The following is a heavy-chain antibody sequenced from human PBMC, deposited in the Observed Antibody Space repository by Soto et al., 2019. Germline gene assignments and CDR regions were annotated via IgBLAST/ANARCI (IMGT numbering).Heavy chain of an antibody. CDR2: INPSGGST. D-gene: IGHD6-19*01. Sequence: GSSVKVSCKASGCTFTSYYMHCVRQAPGQGLERIGIINPSGGSTSYAQKFQGRVTMTRDTSTSTVYMELSSLRSEDTAVHYCARASGQGAVALYVMDVCGQGTTVTGSS. CDR3: ARASGQGAVALYVMDV. CDR1: GCTFTSYY. V-gene: IGHV1-46*01. J-gene: IGHJ6*02.